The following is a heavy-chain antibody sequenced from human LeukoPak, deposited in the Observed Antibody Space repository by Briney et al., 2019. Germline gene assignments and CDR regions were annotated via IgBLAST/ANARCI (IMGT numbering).Heavy chain of an antibody. D-gene: IGHD3-3*01. V-gene: IGHV3-23*01. Sequence: GGSLRLSCAASGFTLSSYAMSWVRQAPGKGLEWVSAISGSGGSTYYADSVKGRFTISRDNSKNTLYLQMNSLRAEDTAVYYCAKGGIDEAYYDFWSGYYSDYWGQGTLVTVSS. CDR3: AKGGIDEAYYDFWSGYYSDY. J-gene: IGHJ4*02. CDR2: ISGSGGST. CDR1: GFTLSSYA.